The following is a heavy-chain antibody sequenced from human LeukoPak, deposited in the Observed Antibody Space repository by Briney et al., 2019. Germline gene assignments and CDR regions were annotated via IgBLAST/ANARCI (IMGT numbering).Heavy chain of an antibody. J-gene: IGHJ4*02. V-gene: IGHV3-64*01. CDR1: GFTFSSYA. Sequence: GGSLRLSCAASGFTFSSYAMHWVRQAPGKGLEYVSAISGNGGSTYYANSVKGRFTISRDNSKNTLYLQMGSLRAEDMAVYYCARDGALVWDSSGWFYFDYWGQGTLVTVSS. CDR3: ARDGALVWDSSGWFYFDY. CDR2: ISGNGGST. D-gene: IGHD6-19*01.